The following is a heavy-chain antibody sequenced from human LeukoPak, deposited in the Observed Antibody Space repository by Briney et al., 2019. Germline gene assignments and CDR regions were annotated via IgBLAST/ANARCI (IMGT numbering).Heavy chain of an antibody. CDR1: GFTFSSYW. J-gene: IGHJ1*01. CDR3: ARAPSEIGGYYPEYFRH. Sequence: GGSLRLSCAASGFTFSSYWMHWVRQAPGKGLVWVSRIKSDGSTNYADSVKGRFTIPRDNAKNTVSLQMNSLRAEDTGVYFCARAPSEIGGYYPEYFRHWGQGTLVTVSS. V-gene: IGHV3-74*01. D-gene: IGHD3-22*01. CDR2: IKSDGST.